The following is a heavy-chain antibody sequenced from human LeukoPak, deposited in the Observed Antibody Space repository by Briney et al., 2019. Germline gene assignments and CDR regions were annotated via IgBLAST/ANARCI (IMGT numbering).Heavy chain of an antibody. CDR2: IESDGRRT. CDR1: GFTFSSTW. D-gene: IGHD2-2*01. J-gene: IGHJ4*02. V-gene: IGHV3-74*03. CDR3: ARDWYHAIDY. Sequence: GGSLRLSCAASGFTFSSTWMHWVRQVPGKELVWVARIESDGRRTTYAESVKGRFTISRDNAKNTLYLEMNSLRVEDTAVYYCARDWYHAIDYWGQGTLVTVTS.